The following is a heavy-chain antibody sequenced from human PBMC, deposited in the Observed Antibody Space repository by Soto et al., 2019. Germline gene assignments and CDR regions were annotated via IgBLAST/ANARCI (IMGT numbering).Heavy chain of an antibody. CDR2: ISGSGSSST. Sequence: QPGGSLRLSCAASGFTFSTYAMSWVRQAPGKGLEWVSAISGSGSSSTYYAESVKGRFTISRDNSKNTLYLQMNSLRAEDTAVYYCAKDPIVGPDHYFNHWGQGTLVT. D-gene: IGHD2-21*01. J-gene: IGHJ1*01. CDR3: AKDPIVGPDHYFNH. V-gene: IGHV3-23*01. CDR1: GFTFSTYA.